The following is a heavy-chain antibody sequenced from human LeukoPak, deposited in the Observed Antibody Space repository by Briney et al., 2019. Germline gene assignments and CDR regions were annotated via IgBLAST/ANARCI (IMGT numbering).Heavy chain of an antibody. CDR3: ARGAPTTPVTTDYYYYGMDV. J-gene: IGHJ6*02. CDR1: GFTFSSYW. D-gene: IGHD4-17*01. V-gene: IGHV3-74*01. Sequence: RGSLRLSCAASGFTFSSYWTHWVRHAPGKGLVWVSRINSEGSSTSYADSVKGRFTISRDNAKNTLYLQMNSLRAEDTAVHYCARGAPTTPVTTDYYYYGMDVWGQGTTVTVSS. CDR2: INSEGSST.